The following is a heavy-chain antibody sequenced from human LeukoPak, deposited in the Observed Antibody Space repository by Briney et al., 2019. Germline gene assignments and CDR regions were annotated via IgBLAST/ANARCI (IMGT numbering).Heavy chain of an antibody. V-gene: IGHV3-23*01. CDR3: AKHRFESGGYHSTD. J-gene: IGHJ4*02. D-gene: IGHD3-22*01. CDR2: ISGGSGST. Sequence: GGSLRLSCAASGFTFSSYAMSWVRQAPGKGLAWVSTISGGSGSTYCADSVKGRFTISRDNSKNTLYLQMNSLRDEDTAVYYCAKHRFESGGYHSTDWGQGALVTVSS. CDR1: GFTFSSYA.